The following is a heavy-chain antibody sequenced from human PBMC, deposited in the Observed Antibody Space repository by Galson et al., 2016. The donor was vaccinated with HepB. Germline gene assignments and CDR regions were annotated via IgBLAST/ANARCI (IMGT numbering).Heavy chain of an antibody. J-gene: IGHJ4*02. CDR3: AKAVGGSYVSLPDY. D-gene: IGHD1-26*01. CDR2: ISYDGNNK. Sequence: SLRLSCAASGFTFSSYAMYWVRQAPGKGLEWVAVISYDGNNKYFAGSVKGRFTISRGNSYNTLYLQMRSLRPDDTAVYYCAKAVGGSYVSLPDYWGQGALVTVSS. CDR1: GFTFSSYA. V-gene: IGHV3-30-3*01.